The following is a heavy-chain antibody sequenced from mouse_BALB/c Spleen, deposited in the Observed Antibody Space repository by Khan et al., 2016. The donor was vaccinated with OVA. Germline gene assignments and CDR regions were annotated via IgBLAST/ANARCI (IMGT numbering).Heavy chain of an antibody. CDR3: ARGDGYYVYFDY. CDR2: IYPGSDNA. D-gene: IGHD2-3*01. CDR1: GYTFTYYV. Sequence: QVHVKQSGPELVKPGASVKMSCKASGYTFTYYVITWVKQRTGQGLEWIGEIYPGSDNAYYNERFKGKATLTADKSSNTTHMQLSSLTSEDSAVYFCARGDGYYVYFDYWGQGTTLTVSS. V-gene: IGHV1-77*01. J-gene: IGHJ2*01.